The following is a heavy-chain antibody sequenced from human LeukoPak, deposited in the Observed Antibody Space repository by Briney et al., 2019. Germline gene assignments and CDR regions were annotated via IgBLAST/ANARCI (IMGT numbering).Heavy chain of an antibody. CDR2: IYYSGST. CDR3: ARLTGYSSESWFDP. D-gene: IGHD3-9*01. CDR1: GGSISSYY. V-gene: IGHV4-59*01. J-gene: IGHJ5*02. Sequence: SETLSLTCTVSGGSISSYYWSCIRQPPGKGLEWIGYIYYSGSTNYKSSLKSRVTISVDTSKNQFSLKLSSVTAADTAVYYCARLTGYSSESWFDPWGQGTLVTVSS.